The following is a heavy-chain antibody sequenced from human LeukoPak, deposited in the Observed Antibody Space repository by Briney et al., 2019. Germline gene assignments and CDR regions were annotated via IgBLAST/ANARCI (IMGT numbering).Heavy chain of an antibody. V-gene: IGHV4-31*03. CDR2: IYYSGST. CDR1: GGSISSGGYY. D-gene: IGHD6-19*01. Sequence: SETLSLTCTVSGGSISSGGYYWSWIRQHPGKGLEWIGYIYYSGSTYYNPSLKSRVTISVDTSKNQFSLKLSSVTAADMAVYYCARASSGWYFDYWGQGTLVTVSS. CDR3: ARASSGWYFDY. J-gene: IGHJ4*02.